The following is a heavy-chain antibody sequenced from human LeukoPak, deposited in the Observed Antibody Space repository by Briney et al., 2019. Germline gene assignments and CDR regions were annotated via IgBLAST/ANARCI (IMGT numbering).Heavy chain of an antibody. CDR1: GFTFSSYA. CDR3: ASKGLLIWFGELLFPY. D-gene: IGHD3-10*01. CDR2: ISGSGGST. J-gene: IGHJ4*02. Sequence: PGGSLRLSCAASGFTFSSYAMSWVRQAPGKGLEWVSAISGSGGSTYYADSVKGRFTISRDNSKNTLYLQMNSLRAEDTAVYYCASKGLLIWFGELLFPYWGQGTLVTVSS. V-gene: IGHV3-23*01.